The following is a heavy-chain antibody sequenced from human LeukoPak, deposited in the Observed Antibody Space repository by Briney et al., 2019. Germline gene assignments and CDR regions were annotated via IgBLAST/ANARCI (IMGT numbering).Heavy chain of an antibody. Sequence: GESLKISCKGSGYSFTSYWIGWVRQMPGKGLEWMGIIYPGDFDTRYSPSFQGQVTISADKSISTAYLQWSSLKASDTAMHYCASALYYYGSGSYYKADPFDYWGQGTLVTVSS. V-gene: IGHV5-51*01. CDR2: IYPGDFDT. D-gene: IGHD3-10*01. J-gene: IGHJ4*02. CDR1: GYSFTSYW. CDR3: ASALYYYGSGSYYKADPFDY.